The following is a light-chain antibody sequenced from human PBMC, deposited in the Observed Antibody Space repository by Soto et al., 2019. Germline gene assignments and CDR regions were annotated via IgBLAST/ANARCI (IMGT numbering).Light chain of an antibody. V-gene: IGKV3-15*01. CDR1: QSVSSD. Sequence: EIVMTQSPATLSVSPGERATLSCRASQSVSSDLAWYQHKPGQAPRLLIYGASTRATGIPARFSGRGSGTDFTLTISSLEPEDFAVYYCLQRSDWPSFGQGTRLEIK. CDR2: GAS. CDR3: LQRSDWPS. J-gene: IGKJ5*01.